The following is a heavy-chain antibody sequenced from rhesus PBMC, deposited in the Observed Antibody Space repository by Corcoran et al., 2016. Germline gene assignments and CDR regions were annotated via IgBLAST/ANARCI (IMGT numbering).Heavy chain of an antibody. CDR3: ANGIAAARHWYFDL. J-gene: IGHJ2*01. CDR1: GCSISGGYYY. V-gene: IGHV4S12*01. D-gene: IGHD6-25*01. CDR2: IYSRHGNT. Sequence: QVKLQESGPGLVKPLETMSLTCAVSGCSISGGYYYWRWIRQPPGKGLEWIGGIYSRHGNTYYNPSLYRRVTISNDTSKDRFSLKLSSVTAADTAVYYCANGIAAARHWYFDLWGPGPPITISS.